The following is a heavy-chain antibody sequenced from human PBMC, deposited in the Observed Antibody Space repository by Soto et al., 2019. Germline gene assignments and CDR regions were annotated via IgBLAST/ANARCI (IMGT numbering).Heavy chain of an antibody. D-gene: IGHD3-3*01. V-gene: IGHV1-2*04. Sequence: ASVKVSCKASGYTFTGYYMHWVRQAPGQGLEWMGWINPNSGGTDYAQKFQGWVTMTRDTSISTAYMELSRLRSDDTAVYYCARGQVAIFGVVTPEADYYYGIDVWGQGTTVTVSS. J-gene: IGHJ6*02. CDR3: ARGQVAIFGVVTPEADYYYGIDV. CDR2: INPNSGGT. CDR1: GYTFTGYY.